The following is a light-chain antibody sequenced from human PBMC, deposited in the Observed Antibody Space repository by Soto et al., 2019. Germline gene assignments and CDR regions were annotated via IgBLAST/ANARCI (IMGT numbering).Light chain of an antibody. V-gene: IGKV1-39*01. Sequence: DIQITPSPSSPSSSLGDRSTIMCRASKTISNYLNWYQQKPGQAPKLLISATSSLQGGVPSRFSGSRSGTNFTLTISSLQPEDFATYYCQQTYHAPRAFGQGTKV. J-gene: IGKJ1*01. CDR3: QQTYHAPRA. CDR1: KTISNY. CDR2: ATS.